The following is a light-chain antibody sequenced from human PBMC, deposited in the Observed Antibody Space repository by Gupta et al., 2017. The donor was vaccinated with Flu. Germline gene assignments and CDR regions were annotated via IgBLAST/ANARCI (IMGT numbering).Light chain of an antibody. V-gene: IGLV1-47*02. Sequence: RVTISCSGSSSSIGSNSVYWYQQFPGTAPKLLIYSNNHRPSGVPDRFSGSKSGSSASLAIGGLRSEDEADYYCAAWDDSLSGWVFGGGTRLTVL. J-gene: IGLJ3*02. CDR3: AAWDDSLSGWV. CDR1: SSSIGSNS. CDR2: SNN.